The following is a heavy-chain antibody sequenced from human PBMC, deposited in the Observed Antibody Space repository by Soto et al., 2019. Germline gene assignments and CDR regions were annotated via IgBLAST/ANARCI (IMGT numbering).Heavy chain of an antibody. Sequence: SETLSLTCTVSGDSIGNYYWSWIRQPPGKGLEWIGYIYRSGSTKYSPSLKSRATISLDTPKNQFSLKLTSVTAADTAVYYCARDRSLWHPFDNWGQGTLVTVSS. D-gene: IGHD1-26*01. CDR1: GDSIGNYY. V-gene: IGHV4-59*01. CDR2: IYRSGST. CDR3: ARDRSLWHPFDN. J-gene: IGHJ4*02.